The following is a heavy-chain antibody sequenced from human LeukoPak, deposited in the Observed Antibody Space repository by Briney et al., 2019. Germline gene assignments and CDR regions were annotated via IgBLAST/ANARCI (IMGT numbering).Heavy chain of an antibody. V-gene: IGHV1-2*02. CDR2: INPNSGDA. CDR1: GYSFTGYY. J-gene: IGHJ6*03. CDR3: ARVLATQTYYYYMDV. D-gene: IGHD5-12*01. Sequence: ASVKVSCKASGYSFTGYYMHWVRQAPGQGLEWMGWINPNSGDANYAQKFQGRVTMTRDTSISTAYMELSRLRSDDTAVYYCARVLATQTYYYYMDVWGKGTTVTVSS.